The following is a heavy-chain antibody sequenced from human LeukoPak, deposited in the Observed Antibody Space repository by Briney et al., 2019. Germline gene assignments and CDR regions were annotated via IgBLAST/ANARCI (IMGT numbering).Heavy chain of an antibody. D-gene: IGHD1-26*01. CDR2: MNPNSGNT. V-gene: IGHV1-8*01. CDR1: RFTFTSYD. J-gene: IGHJ6*02. Sequence: ASVKVSCKASRFTFTSYDINWVRQATGQGLEWMGWMNPNSGNTGYAQNFQGRVTMTRNTSITTAYMELSSLISEDTAVYYCARGPLGEVGIVRMDVWGQGTTVTVSS. CDR3: ARGPLGEVGIVRMDV.